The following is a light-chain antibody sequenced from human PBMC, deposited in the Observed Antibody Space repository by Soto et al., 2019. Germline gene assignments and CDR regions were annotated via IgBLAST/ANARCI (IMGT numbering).Light chain of an antibody. CDR3: HQRSNWPST. Sequence: EIVLTQSPATLSLSPGERATLSCRASQSVSSYLAWYQQKPGQAPRLLIYDASNRATGIPARFSGSGSGTXXXXXISXXXPXDFAVYYCHQRSNWPSTFGQGTKLDI. CDR2: DAS. J-gene: IGKJ2*01. CDR1: QSVSSY. V-gene: IGKV3-11*01.